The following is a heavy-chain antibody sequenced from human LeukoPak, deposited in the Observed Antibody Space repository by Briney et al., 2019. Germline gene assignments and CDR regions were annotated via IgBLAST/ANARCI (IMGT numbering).Heavy chain of an antibody. CDR3: AREGRPNYYDSSGYLFSRSAFDI. D-gene: IGHD3-22*01. V-gene: IGHV4-59*01. J-gene: IGHJ3*02. CDR2: IYYSGST. CDR1: GGSFSSYY. Sequence: SETLSLTCTVYGGSFSSYYWSWIRQPPGKGLEWIGYIYYSGSTNYNPSLKSRVTISVDTSKNQFSLKLSSVTAADTAVYYCAREGRPNYYDSSGYLFSRSAFDIWGQGTMVTVSS.